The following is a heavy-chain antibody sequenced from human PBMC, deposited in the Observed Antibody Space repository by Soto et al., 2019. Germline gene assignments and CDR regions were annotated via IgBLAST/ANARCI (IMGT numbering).Heavy chain of an antibody. Sequence: ESLNLSCTVSGYIYTRDWIGGVRQMPGKCLEWMGIIYPGDSDTRYSPSVQGQVTIAADKSISTAYLQWSSLKASDTAVYYCVRDSGAKLSSSWGQGTLVTVSS. CDR1: GYIYTRDW. J-gene: IGHJ4*02. V-gene: IGHV5-51*01. CDR2: IYPGDSDT. D-gene: IGHD6-13*01. CDR3: VRDSGAKLSSS.